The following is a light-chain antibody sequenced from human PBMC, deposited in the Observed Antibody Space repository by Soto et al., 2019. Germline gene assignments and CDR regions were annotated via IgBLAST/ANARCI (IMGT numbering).Light chain of an antibody. CDR2: GAI. V-gene: IGKV3-15*01. Sequence: EIVLTQSPATLSVSPGEGATLSCRASQSVGFNVAWYQQKPGRAPRLLIYGAINRATGIPARFSGSGSGTDFTLTISSLQSEDFAVYYCQQSAGSPYTFGQGTKLEIK. CDR3: QQSAGSPYT. J-gene: IGKJ2*01. CDR1: QSVGFN.